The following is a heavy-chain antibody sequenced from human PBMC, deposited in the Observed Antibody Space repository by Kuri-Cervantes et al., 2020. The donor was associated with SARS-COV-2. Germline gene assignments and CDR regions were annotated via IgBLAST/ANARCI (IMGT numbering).Heavy chain of an antibody. D-gene: IGHD5-24*01. V-gene: IGHV3-30*03. Sequence: GGSLRLSCAVSGFTFSGYGMHWVRQAPGKGLEWVAVISYDGSDKYYADSVKGRFTISRDNSKNTLHLQMNSLRAEDTALYYCVRVGDGRIVGGDYWGQGILVTVSS. CDR1: GFTFSGYG. CDR2: ISYDGSDK. J-gene: IGHJ4*02. CDR3: VRVGDGRIVGGDY.